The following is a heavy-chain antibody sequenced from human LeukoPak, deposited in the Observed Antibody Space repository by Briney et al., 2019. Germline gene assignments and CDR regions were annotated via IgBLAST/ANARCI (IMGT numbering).Heavy chain of an antibody. CDR3: ASFLQRQRVRWNYYYGMDV. CDR1: GFTSSSYS. D-gene: IGHD6-13*01. J-gene: IGHJ6*02. Sequence: GGSLRLSCAPSGFTSSSYSMNWVRQAPGKGLEWVSSISSNSSYIYYTDSVKGRFTLSRDNAKNSLYLQMTVLRAEDTAMYDYASFLQRQRVRWNYYYGMDVWGQGTTVTVSS. V-gene: IGHV3-21*01. CDR2: ISSNSSYI.